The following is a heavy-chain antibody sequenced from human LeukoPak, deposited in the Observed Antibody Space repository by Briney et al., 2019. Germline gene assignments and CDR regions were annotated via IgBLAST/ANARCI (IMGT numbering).Heavy chain of an antibody. J-gene: IGHJ3*02. Sequence: GGSLRLSCAASGFTFSSYGMHWVRQAPGKGLEWVAFIRYDGSNKYYADSVKGRFTISRDNAKNTLYLQMNSLRAENTAVYYCAKGNSEWELRANAFDIWGQGTMVTVSS. CDR2: IRYDGSNK. CDR3: AKGNSEWELRANAFDI. CDR1: GFTFSSYG. D-gene: IGHD1-26*01. V-gene: IGHV3-30*02.